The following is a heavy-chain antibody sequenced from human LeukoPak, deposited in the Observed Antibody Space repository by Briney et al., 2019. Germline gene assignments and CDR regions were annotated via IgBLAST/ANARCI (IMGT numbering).Heavy chain of an antibody. V-gene: IGHV3-53*01. Sequence: GGSLRLSCAASGLTVGDTYLSWVRQAPGKELEWVSVIYRDGRTFYADSVKGRFTISRDNALNMLYLQMNRLTVEDTAVYFCTRDPSDSVYSNYWGQGTLVTVSS. J-gene: IGHJ4*02. CDR1: GLTVGDTY. D-gene: IGHD5/OR15-5a*01. CDR3: TRDPSDSVYSNY. CDR2: IYRDGRT.